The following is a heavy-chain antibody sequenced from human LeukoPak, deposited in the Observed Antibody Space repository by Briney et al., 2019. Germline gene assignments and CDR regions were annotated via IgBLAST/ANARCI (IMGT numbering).Heavy chain of an antibody. V-gene: IGHV4-59*01. CDR1: GDSISSYY. CDR3: ARRGGSGNYYGYYFDY. Sequence: SETLSLTCTVSGDSISSYYWSWIRQPPGKGLEWIGYIYYTGSTDYNPSLQSRVTISIDTSKNQLSLKLSSVTAADTAVYYCARRGGSGNYYGYYFDYWGQGTLVTVSS. CDR2: IYYTGST. D-gene: IGHD3-10*01. J-gene: IGHJ4*02.